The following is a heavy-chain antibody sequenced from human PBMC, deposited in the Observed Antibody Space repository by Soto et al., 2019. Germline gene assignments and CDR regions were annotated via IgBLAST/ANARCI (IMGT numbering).Heavy chain of an antibody. CDR2: IYYSGST. Sequence: QVQLQESGPGLVKPSQTLSLTCTVSGGSISSGDYYWSWIRQPPGKGLEWIGDIYYSGSTYYNPSLKSRVTISVDTSKNQFSLKLSSVTAADTAVYYCARAVPTYYYGSGSYGPGCYFDYWGQGTLVTVSS. V-gene: IGHV4-30-4*01. D-gene: IGHD3-10*01. CDR1: GGSISSGDYY. J-gene: IGHJ4*02. CDR3: ARAVPTYYYGSGSYGPGCYFDY.